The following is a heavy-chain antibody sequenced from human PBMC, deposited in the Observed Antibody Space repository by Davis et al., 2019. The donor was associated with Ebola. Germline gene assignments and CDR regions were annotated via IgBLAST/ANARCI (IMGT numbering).Heavy chain of an antibody. J-gene: IGHJ6*02. CDR1: GFSFSTYW. CDR2: TNNDGGHT. Sequence: GESLKISCAASGFSFSTYWMHWVRQAPGKGLVWVSRTNNDGGHTSYAESVKGRFTMFRDNAKNTLYLQMNSLRAEDTAMYYCGRVIGIPGIGMDVWGQGTTVTVSS. D-gene: IGHD2-21*01. V-gene: IGHV3-74*01. CDR3: GRVIGIPGIGMDV.